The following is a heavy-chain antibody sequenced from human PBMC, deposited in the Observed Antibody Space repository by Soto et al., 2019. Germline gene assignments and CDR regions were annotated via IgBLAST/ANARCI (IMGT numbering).Heavy chain of an antibody. CDR3: AASIFYYGMDV. Sequence: GESLKISCKGPGCTFTNYWIGWVRQMPGKGLEWMGIIYPGDSDTKYNPSFQGQVTISADKSITTTYLQWSSLKASDTAIYYCAASIFYYGMDVWGQGTTVTVSS. V-gene: IGHV5-51*01. CDR1: GCTFTNYW. CDR2: IYPGDSDT. J-gene: IGHJ6*02.